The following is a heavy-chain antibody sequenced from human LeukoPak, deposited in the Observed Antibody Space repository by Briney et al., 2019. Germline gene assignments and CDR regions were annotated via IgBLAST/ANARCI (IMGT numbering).Heavy chain of an antibody. D-gene: IGHD3-3*01. Sequence: GASVKVSCKASGYTFTSYDINWVRQATGQGLERMGWMNPNSGNTGYAQKFQGRVTMTRNTSISTAYMELSSLRSEDTAVYYCARVSRDLYGMDVWGQGTTVTVSS. CDR2: MNPNSGNT. CDR1: GYTFTSYD. CDR3: ARVSRDLYGMDV. V-gene: IGHV1-8*01. J-gene: IGHJ6*02.